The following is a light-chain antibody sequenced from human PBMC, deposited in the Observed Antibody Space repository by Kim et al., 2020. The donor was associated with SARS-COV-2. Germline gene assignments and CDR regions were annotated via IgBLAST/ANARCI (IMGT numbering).Light chain of an antibody. CDR3: SSYTSSSTYV. V-gene: IGLV2-14*03. CDR2: DVS. CDR1: SSDVGGYNY. Sequence: QSALTQPASVSEREGKEVSISCTGTSSDVGGYNYVSWYQQHPGKAPKLMIYDVSNRPSGVSNRFSGSKSGNTASLTISGLQAEDEADYYCSSYTSSSTYVFGTGTKVTVL. J-gene: IGLJ1*01.